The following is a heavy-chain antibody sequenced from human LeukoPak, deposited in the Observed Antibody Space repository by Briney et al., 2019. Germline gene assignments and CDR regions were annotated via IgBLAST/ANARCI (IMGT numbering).Heavy chain of an antibody. CDR1: GGSISSSSYY. CDR3: ARTYGSGSKKEYYFDY. V-gene: IGHV4-39*07. CDR2: IYYSGST. Sequence: SETLSLTCTVSGGSISSSSYYWGWIRQPPGKGLEWIGSIYYSGSTYYNPSLKSRVTISVDTSKNQFSLKLSSVTAADTAVYYCARTYGSGSKKEYYFDYWGQGTLVTVSS. J-gene: IGHJ4*02. D-gene: IGHD3-10*01.